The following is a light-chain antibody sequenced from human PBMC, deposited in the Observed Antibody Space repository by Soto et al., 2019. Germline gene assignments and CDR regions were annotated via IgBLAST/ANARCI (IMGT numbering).Light chain of an antibody. CDR3: QQYGSPVT. CDR1: QSVSSN. Sequence: EIVMTQSPATLSVSPGERATLSCRASQSVSSNLAWYQQKPGQAPSLLIYGASNRATGIPDRFSGIGSGTDFTLSISRLEPDDFAVYHCQQYGSPVTFGQGTKVDI. V-gene: IGKV3-20*01. CDR2: GAS. J-gene: IGKJ1*01.